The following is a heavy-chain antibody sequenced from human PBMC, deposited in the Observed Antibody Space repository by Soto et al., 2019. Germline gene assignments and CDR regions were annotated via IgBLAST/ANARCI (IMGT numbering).Heavy chain of an antibody. CDR1: GGSISSHY. CDR3: APVAMTSPKVFAY. J-gene: IGHJ4*02. CDR2: IYYSGYT. D-gene: IGHD2-15*01. Sequence: QVQLQESGPGLVKPSETLSLTCNVSGGSISSHYWSWIRQPQGKGLERIGYIYYSGYTNYHPSLKSRVTSSVDTSKKQFSLKLTSVTAADTAAYYCAPVAMTSPKVFAYWGQGTLVSVSS. V-gene: IGHV4-59*11.